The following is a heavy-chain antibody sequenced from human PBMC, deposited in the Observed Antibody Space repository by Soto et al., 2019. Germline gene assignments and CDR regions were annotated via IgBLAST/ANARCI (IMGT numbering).Heavy chain of an antibody. Sequence: QVHLVQSGAELRKPGDSVKVSCKTSGHSFIDYYIHWIRQAPGRGPEWIGWVNPDTGASNFAQNFRDRVSLARDTSIDTNYMDLRRLTSDDTAIYGCAKDVGDRLGYFESWGQGTQVTVSS. D-gene: IGHD1-26*01. CDR1: GHSFIDYY. CDR2: VNPDTGAS. CDR3: AKDVGDRLGYFES. J-gene: IGHJ4*02. V-gene: IGHV1-2*02.